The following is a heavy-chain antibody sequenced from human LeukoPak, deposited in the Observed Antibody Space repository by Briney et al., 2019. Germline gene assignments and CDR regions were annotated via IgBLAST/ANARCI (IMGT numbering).Heavy chain of an antibody. V-gene: IGHV3-30-3*01. Sequence: PGGSLRLSCAASGFTFSSYAMHWVRQAPGKGLEWVAVISYDGSNKYYADSVKGRFTISRDNSKNTLYLQMNSLRAEDTAVYYCARVHSWFGEFLAIDYWGQGTLVTVSS. D-gene: IGHD3-10*01. CDR2: ISYDGSNK. CDR1: GFTFSSYA. CDR3: ARVHSWFGEFLAIDY. J-gene: IGHJ4*02.